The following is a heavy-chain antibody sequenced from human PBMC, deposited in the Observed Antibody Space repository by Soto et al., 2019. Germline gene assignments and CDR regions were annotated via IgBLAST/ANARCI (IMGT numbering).Heavy chain of an antibody. J-gene: IGHJ6*02. V-gene: IGHV3-30*18. CDR1: GFTFSSYG. CDR2: ISYDGSNK. D-gene: IGHD2-21*02. Sequence: PGGSLRLSCAASGFTFSSYGMHWVRQAPGKGLEWVAVISYDGSNKYYADSVKGRFTISRDNSKNTLYLQMNSLRAEDTAVYYCAKDLRYCGGDCYSGYYYGMDVWGQGTTVTVSS. CDR3: AKDLRYCGGDCYSGYYYGMDV.